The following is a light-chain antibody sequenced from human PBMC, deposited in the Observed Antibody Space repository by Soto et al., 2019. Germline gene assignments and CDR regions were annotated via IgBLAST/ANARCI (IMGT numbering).Light chain of an antibody. CDR1: QSISSY. J-gene: IGKJ2*01. CDR2: SAS. Sequence: DIQMTQSPSSLSASVGDRVTITCRASQSISSYLHWYQQKPGKAPKLLIYSASSLQSGVPSRFSGSGSGTDFTLTISSLQPEDFATYYCQQSYSTPYTFGQRTKLEIK. V-gene: IGKV1-39*01. CDR3: QQSYSTPYT.